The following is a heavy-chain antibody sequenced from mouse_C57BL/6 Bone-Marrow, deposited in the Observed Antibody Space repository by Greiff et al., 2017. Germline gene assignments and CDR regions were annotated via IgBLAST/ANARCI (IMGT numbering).Heavy chain of an antibody. CDR1: GYTFTSYW. V-gene: IGHV1-61*01. CDR2: IYPSDSET. J-gene: IGHJ2*01. D-gene: IGHD2-1*01. Sequence: QVQLQQPGAELVRPGSSVKLSCKASGYTFTSYWMDWVKQRPGQGLEWIGNIYPSDSETHYNQKFKDKATLTVDKSSSTAYMQLSSLTSEDSAVYYCARDYYGNYGYWGQGTTLTVSS. CDR3: ARDYYGNYGY.